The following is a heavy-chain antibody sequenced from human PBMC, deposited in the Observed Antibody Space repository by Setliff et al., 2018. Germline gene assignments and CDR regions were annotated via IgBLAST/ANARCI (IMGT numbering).Heavy chain of an antibody. CDR2: IDHSGST. CDR1: GGSISSSNW. CDR3: ARGWRDYGALGY. D-gene: IGHD4-17*01. V-gene: IGHV4-4*02. J-gene: IGHJ4*02. Sequence: SETLSLTCAVSGGSISSSNWWSWVRPPPGKGLEWIGEIDHSGSTNYNPPLKSRVTISVDKSKNQFSLKLSSVTAAETAVYYCARGWRDYGALGYWGQGTLVTVSS.